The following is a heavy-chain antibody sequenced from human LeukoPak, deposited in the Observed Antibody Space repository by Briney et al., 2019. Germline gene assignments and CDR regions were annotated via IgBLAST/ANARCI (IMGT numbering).Heavy chain of an antibody. J-gene: IGHJ6*02. Sequence: GGSLRLSCAASGFTFSNAWMSWVRQAPGKGLEWVGRIKSKTDGGTTDYAAPVKGRFTISRDDSKNTLYLQMNSLKTEDTAVYYCTTKGIAVAGVYGMDVWGQGTTVTVS. CDR1: GFTFSNAW. CDR2: IKSKTDGGTT. CDR3: TTKGIAVAGVYGMDV. V-gene: IGHV3-15*01. D-gene: IGHD6-19*01.